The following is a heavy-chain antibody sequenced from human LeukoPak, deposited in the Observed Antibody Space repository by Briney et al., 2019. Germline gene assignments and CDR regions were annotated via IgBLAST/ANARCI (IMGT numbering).Heavy chain of an antibody. D-gene: IGHD3-22*01. CDR3: ARETYSYDSSGNSPFDY. CDR1: GFTFNNYE. Sequence: GGSLRLSCAASGFTFNNYELNWVRQARGKGLEGGSNISSSGSNIYYADSVKGRFIISRDNAKNSLYLQMNSRRAEDTAVYYCARETYSYDSSGNSPFDYWGQGTLVTVSS. V-gene: IGHV3-48*03. CDR2: ISSSGSNI. J-gene: IGHJ4*02.